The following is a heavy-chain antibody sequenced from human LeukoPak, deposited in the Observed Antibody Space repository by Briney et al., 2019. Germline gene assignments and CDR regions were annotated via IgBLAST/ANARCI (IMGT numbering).Heavy chain of an antibody. CDR3: AKGVVVPAAISAFDY. J-gene: IGHJ4*02. Sequence: GGSLRLSCAASGFTFSSYAMSWVRQAPGKGLEWVSAISGSGGSTYYADSVKGRFTISRDNSKNTLYLRMNSLRAEDTAAYYCAKGVVVPAAISAFDYWGQGTLVTVSS. D-gene: IGHD2-2*01. CDR1: GFTFSSYA. CDR2: ISGSGGST. V-gene: IGHV3-23*01.